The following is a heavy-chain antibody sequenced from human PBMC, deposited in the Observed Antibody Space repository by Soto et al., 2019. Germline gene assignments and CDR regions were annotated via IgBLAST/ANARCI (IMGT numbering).Heavy chain of an antibody. CDR2: ISGSGGST. V-gene: IGHV3-23*01. J-gene: IGHJ4*02. D-gene: IGHD6-25*01. Sequence: EVQLLESGGGLVQPGGSLRLSCAASGFTFSSYAMSWVRQAPGKGLEWVSAISGSGGSTYYADSVKGRFTISRDNSKKWLYLQMNGLRAEDPAVHYCAGGHGDGNTRHYWGQGPPGAVSP. CDR3: AGGHGDGNTRHY. CDR1: GFTFSSYA.